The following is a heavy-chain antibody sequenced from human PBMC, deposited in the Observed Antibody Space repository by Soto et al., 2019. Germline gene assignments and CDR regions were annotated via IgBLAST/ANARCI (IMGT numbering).Heavy chain of an antibody. Sequence: ASVKVSCKASGYTFTSYGISWVRQAPGQELEWMGWISAYNGNTNYAQKLQGRVTMTTDTSTSTAYMELRSLRSDDTAVYYCARDPGDEGELIPRYYYYGMDVWGQGTTVTVSS. V-gene: IGHV1-18*01. D-gene: IGHD1-26*01. CDR3: ARDPGDEGELIPRYYYYGMDV. CDR2: ISAYNGNT. J-gene: IGHJ6*02. CDR1: GYTFTSYG.